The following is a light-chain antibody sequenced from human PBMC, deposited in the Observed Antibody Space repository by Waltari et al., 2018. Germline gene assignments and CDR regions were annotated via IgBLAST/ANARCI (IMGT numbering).Light chain of an antibody. CDR3: GTWDSSLSAWV. CDR1: SSNVGKHF. V-gene: IGLV1-51*02. J-gene: IGLJ3*02. CDR2: ENH. Sequence: QSVLTQPPSVSAAPGQTVTISCSGSSSNVGKHFVSSYQQIPGPAPKLVIYENHKRPSGIPDRFSGSKSGTSATLAIAGLQTGDEADYYCGTWDSSLSAWVFGGGTKLTVL.